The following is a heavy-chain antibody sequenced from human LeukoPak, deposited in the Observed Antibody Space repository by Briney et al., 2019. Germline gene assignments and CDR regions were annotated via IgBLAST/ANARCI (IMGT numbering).Heavy chain of an antibody. V-gene: IGHV4-59*08. Sequence: NSSQTLSLTCPVSADSISIYYCRFIRKPAGKGWDCIGYIYYTGSTNYNPSLKSRVTMSVDTSKYQFSLKLSSVSAADTAVYYCVRVYVGPSGDPRLDYWGQGTLVTVSS. CDR3: VRVYVGPSGDPRLDY. D-gene: IGHD3-16*01. CDR2: IYYTGST. J-gene: IGHJ4*02. CDR1: ADSISIYY.